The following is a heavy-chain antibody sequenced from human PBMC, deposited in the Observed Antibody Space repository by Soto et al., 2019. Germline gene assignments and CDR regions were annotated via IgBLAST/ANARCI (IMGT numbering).Heavy chain of an antibody. CDR3: ARIIGYCRNNDCSWTFDI. D-gene: IGHD2-15*01. CDR2: IYPGDSDT. CDR1: EYNFSTYW. V-gene: IGHV5-51*01. Sequence: GESLKISCKGSEYNFSTYWIAWVRQMPGKGLEWMGIIYPGDSDTRYSPSFQGQVTISADKSISTAHLQWSSLKASDTAMYYCARIIGYCRNNDCSWTFDIWGQGTMVTVS. J-gene: IGHJ3*02.